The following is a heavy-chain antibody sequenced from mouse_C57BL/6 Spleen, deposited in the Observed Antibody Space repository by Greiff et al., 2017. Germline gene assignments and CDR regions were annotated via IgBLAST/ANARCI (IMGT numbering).Heavy chain of an antibody. CDR1: GYTFTGYT. CDR2: INPSSGYT. Sequence: QVQLQQSGAELARPGASVKMSCKASGYTFTGYTMHWVKQRPGQGLEWIGYINPSSGYTKYNQKFKDKATLTADTSSSTAYMQLSSLTSADSSVYDCAREIYSDYWGQGTTLTVSS. J-gene: IGHJ2*01. CDR3: AREIYSDY. V-gene: IGHV1-4*01.